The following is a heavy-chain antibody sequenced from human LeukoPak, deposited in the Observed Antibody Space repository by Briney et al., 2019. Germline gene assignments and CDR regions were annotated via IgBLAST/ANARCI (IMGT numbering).Heavy chain of an antibody. V-gene: IGHV4-59*01. CDR2: IYYSGST. J-gene: IGHJ6*03. CDR1: GGSINSYY. D-gene: IGHD1-7*01. CDR3: ARGPRYNWNYGWYMDV. Sequence: SETLSLTCTVSGGSINSYYWSWIRQPPGKGLEWIGYIYYSGSTNYNPSLKSRVTISVDTSKNQFSLKLSSVTAADTAVYYCARGPRYNWNYGWYMDVWGKGTTVTVSS.